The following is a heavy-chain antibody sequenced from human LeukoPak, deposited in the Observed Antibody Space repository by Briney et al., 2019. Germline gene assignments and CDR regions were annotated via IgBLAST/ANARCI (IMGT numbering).Heavy chain of an antibody. CDR2: IKSKTDGGTT. D-gene: IGHD6-6*01. CDR3: TRAARHYYYGMDV. V-gene: IGHV3-15*01. Sequence: GGSLRLSCAASGFTFSNAWMSWVRQAPGKGLEWVGRIKSKTDGGTTDYAAPVKGRFTISRDDSKNTLYLQMNSLKTEDTAVYYCTRAARHYYYGMDVWGQGITVTVSS. CDR1: GFTFSNAW. J-gene: IGHJ6*02.